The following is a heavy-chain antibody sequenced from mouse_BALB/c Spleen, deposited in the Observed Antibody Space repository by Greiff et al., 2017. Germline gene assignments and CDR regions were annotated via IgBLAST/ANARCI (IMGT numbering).Heavy chain of an antibody. CDR2: ISSGGSYT. Sequence: DVMLVESGGGLVKPGGSLKLSCAASGFTFSSYTMSWVRQTPEKRLEWVATISSGGSYTYYPDSVKGRFTISRDNAKNTLYLQMSSLKSEDTAMYYCTREGATMITFAYWGQGTLVTVS. J-gene: IGHJ3*01. V-gene: IGHV5-6-4*01. D-gene: IGHD2-4*01. CDR1: GFTFSSYT. CDR3: TREGATMITFAY.